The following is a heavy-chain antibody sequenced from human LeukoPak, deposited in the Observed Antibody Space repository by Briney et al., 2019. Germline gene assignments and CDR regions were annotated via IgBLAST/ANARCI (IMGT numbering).Heavy chain of an antibody. CDR3: ARDRYSYGYYYYYGMDV. CDR1: GFTFSSYG. CDR2: IWYDGSNE. D-gene: IGHD5-18*01. V-gene: IGHV3-33*01. J-gene: IGHJ6*02. Sequence: GGSLRLSCAASGFTFSSYGMHWVRQAPGKGLEWVAVIWYDGSNEYYADSVKGRFTISRDNSKNTLYLQMNSLRAEDTAVYYCARDRYSYGYYYYYGMDVWGQGTTVTVSS.